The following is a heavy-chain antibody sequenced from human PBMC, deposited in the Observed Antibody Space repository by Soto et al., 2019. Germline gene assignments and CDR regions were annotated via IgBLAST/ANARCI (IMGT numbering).Heavy chain of an antibody. V-gene: IGHV4-39*01. D-gene: IGHD4-17*01. CDR2: IYYSGST. J-gene: IGHJ4*02. CDR1: GGSISSSSYY. Sequence: SETLSLTCTVSGGSISSSSYYWGWIRQPPGKGLEWIGSIYYSGSTYYNPSLKSRVTISVDTSKNQFSLKLSSVTAADTAVYYCARTRTTTVTTFVLSYFDYWGQGTLVTVS. CDR3: ARTRTTTVTTFVLSYFDY.